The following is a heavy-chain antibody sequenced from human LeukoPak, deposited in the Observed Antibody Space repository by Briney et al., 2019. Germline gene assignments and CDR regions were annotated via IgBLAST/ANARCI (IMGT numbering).Heavy chain of an antibody. CDR1: GGSVSSGSYY. CDR3: ARDSGPYSSGWIS. CDR2: IYYSGST. D-gene: IGHD6-19*01. V-gene: IGHV4-61*01. Sequence: SETLSLTCTVSGGSVSSGSYYWSWIRQPPGKGLEWIGYIYYSGSTNYNPSLKSRVTISVDTSKNQFSLKLSSVTAADTAVYYCARDSGPYSSGWISWGQGTLVTVSS. J-gene: IGHJ5*02.